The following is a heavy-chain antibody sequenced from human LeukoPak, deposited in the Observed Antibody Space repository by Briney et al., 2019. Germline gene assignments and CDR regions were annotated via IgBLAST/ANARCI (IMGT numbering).Heavy chain of an antibody. CDR1: GDSVSSNIAA. D-gene: IGHD6-19*01. CDR2: AYYRSKWYN. CDR3: AKSYSSGWDFDY. Sequence: SQTLSLTCAICGDSVSSNIAAWNWIRQSPSRGLEWLGRAYYRSKWYNDYAVSVKSRITIKLDTSKNQFSLQLKSVTPEDTAVYYCAKSYSSGWDFDYWGQGTLVTVSS. V-gene: IGHV6-1*01. J-gene: IGHJ4*02.